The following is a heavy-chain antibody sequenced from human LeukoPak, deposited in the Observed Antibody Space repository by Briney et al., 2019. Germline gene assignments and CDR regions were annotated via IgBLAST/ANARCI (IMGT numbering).Heavy chain of an antibody. CDR1: GGSFSGYY. D-gene: IGHD1-26*01. CDR3: ARGGDSGSYLDY. Sequence: SDTLTLTCAVYGGSFSGYYWSWIRQPPGKGLEWIGEINHSGRTNYNPSLKSRVTISVDTSKNQFSLKLSSVTAADAAVYYCARGGDSGSYLDYWGQGTLVTVSS. V-gene: IGHV4-34*01. J-gene: IGHJ4*02. CDR2: INHSGRT.